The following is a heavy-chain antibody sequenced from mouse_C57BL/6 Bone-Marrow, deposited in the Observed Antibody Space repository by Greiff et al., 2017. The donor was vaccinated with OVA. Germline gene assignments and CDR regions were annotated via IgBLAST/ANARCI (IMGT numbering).Heavy chain of an antibody. J-gene: IGHJ4*01. Sequence: VNVVESGPGLVQPSQSLSITCTVSGFSLTSYGVHWVRQSPGKGLEWLGVIWSGGSTDYNAAFISRLSISKDNSKSKVFFKMNSLQADDTAIYYCARFYDGLRGDAMDYWGQGTSVTVSS. CDR1: GFSLTSYG. CDR3: ARFYDGLRGDAMDY. CDR2: IWSGGST. V-gene: IGHV2-2*01. D-gene: IGHD2-3*01.